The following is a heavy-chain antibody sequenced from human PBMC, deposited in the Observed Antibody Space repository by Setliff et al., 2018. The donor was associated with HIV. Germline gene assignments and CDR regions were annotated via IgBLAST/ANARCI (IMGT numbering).Heavy chain of an antibody. CDR2: IIPISGRT. V-gene: IGHV1-69*13. CDR3: ARGASSYDYGDYRVLVY. J-gene: IGHJ4*02. Sequence: SVKVSCKASGGTFSSYAFSWVRQAPGQGLEWMGGIIPISGRTNYAQKFQGRVTITVDGSTRTAYMELSSLRSEDTAVYYCARGASSYDYGDYRVLVYWGQGSLVTVSS. CDR1: GGTFSSYA. D-gene: IGHD4-17*01.